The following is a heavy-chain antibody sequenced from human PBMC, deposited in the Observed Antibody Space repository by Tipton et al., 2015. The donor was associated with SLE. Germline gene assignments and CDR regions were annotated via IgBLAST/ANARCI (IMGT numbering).Heavy chain of an antibody. CDR2: ISYDGSNK. V-gene: IGHV3-30-3*01. Sequence: SLRLSCAASGFTFSSYAMHWVRQAPGKGLEWVAVISYDGSNKNYADSVKGRFTISRDNSKNTLYLQMNSLRAEDTAVYYCARDSPEELRFREVAFDIWGQGTMVTVSS. D-gene: IGHD3-3*01. CDR1: GFTFSSYA. CDR3: ARDSPEELRFREVAFDI. J-gene: IGHJ3*02.